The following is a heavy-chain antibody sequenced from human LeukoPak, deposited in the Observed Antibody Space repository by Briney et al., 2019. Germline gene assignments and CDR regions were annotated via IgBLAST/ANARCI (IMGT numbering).Heavy chain of an antibody. CDR2: VYPGDSES. Sequence: HGESLKISCKGSGYSFSTCWIALVRQMPGKGLEWMGIVYPGDSESRYSPSFQGQVTMSADKSINTAYLQWSSLKASDTAMYYCARHYYDTSGYFDYWGQGTLVTVSS. D-gene: IGHD3-22*01. CDR3: ARHYYDTSGYFDY. CDR1: GYSFSTCW. J-gene: IGHJ4*02. V-gene: IGHV5-51*01.